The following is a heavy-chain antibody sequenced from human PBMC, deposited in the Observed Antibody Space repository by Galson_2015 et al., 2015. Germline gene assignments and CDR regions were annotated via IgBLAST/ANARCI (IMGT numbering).Heavy chain of an antibody. J-gene: IGHJ6*02. CDR3: AREGVGAKTRYYGMDV. D-gene: IGHD1-26*01. Sequence: SLRLSCAASGFTFSSYEMNWVRQAPGKGLEWVSYISSSGSTIYYADSVKGRFTISRDNAKNSLYLQMNSLRAEDTAVYYCAREGVGAKTRYYGMDVWGQGTTVTVSS. V-gene: IGHV3-48*03. CDR1: GFTFSSYE. CDR2: ISSSGSTI.